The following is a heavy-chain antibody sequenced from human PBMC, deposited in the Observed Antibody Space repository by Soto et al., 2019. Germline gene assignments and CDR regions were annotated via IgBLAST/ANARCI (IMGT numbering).Heavy chain of an antibody. Sequence: QVQLVESGGGVVQPGRSLRLSCAASGFTFSSYAMHWVRQAPGKGLEWVAVISYDGSNKYYADSVKGRFTISRDNSKNTLYLQMTRLRAEDTAVYYCAREGVASSVTPLFELWGRGTLVTVSS. D-gene: IGHD2-21*02. J-gene: IGHJ2*01. CDR2: ISYDGSNK. CDR3: AREGVASSVTPLFEL. V-gene: IGHV3-30-3*01. CDR1: GFTFSSYA.